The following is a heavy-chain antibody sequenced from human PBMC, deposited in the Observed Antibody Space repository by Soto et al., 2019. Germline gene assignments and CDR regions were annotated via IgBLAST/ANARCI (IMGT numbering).Heavy chain of an antibody. Sequence: PGGSLRLSCAASGFTFDSHEMSWVRQAPGKGLEWVSTISARGGSTYYAPSVKGRFTVSRDNSKNTLYLQMSSLRDEDTALYYCAKYCVSTSCYARHFDSWGQGPLVTVSS. CDR2: ISARGGST. J-gene: IGHJ4*02. CDR3: AKYCVSTSCYARHFDS. CDR1: GFTFDSHE. V-gene: IGHV3-23*01. D-gene: IGHD2-2*01.